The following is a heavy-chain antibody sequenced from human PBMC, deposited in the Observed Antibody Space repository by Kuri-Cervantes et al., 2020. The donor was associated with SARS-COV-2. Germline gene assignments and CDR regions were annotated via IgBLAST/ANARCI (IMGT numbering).Heavy chain of an antibody. D-gene: IGHD3-3*01. CDR2: IYYSGST. CDR3: ARVRGDYDFWSGYYRPYYYYGMDV. CDR1: GGSFSGFY. Sequence: SQTLSLTCAVDGGSFSGFYWSWIRQPPGKGLEWIGYIYYSGSTNYNPSLKSRVTISVDTSKNQFSLKLSSVTAADTAVYYCARVRGDYDFWSGYYRPYYYYGMDVWGQGTTVTVSS. V-gene: IGHV4-59*01. J-gene: IGHJ6*02.